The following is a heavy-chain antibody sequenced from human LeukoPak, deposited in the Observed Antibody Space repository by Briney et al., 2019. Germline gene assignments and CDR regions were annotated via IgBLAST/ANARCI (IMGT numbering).Heavy chain of an antibody. CDR1: GYTLTELS. Sequence: ASVKVSCKVSGYTLTELSMHWVRQAPGKGLEWMGGFDPEDGETICAQKFQDRVTMTEDTSTDTAYMELSSLRSEDTAVYYCATATALRGANWFDPWGQGTLVTVSS. CDR3: ATATALRGANWFDP. D-gene: IGHD4-17*01. CDR2: FDPEDGET. V-gene: IGHV1-24*01. J-gene: IGHJ5*02.